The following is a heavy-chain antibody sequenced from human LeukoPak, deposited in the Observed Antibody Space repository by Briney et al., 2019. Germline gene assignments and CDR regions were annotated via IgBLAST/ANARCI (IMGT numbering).Heavy chain of an antibody. CDR1: GGSISSGSYY. V-gene: IGHV4-61*02. CDR3: ARGYYYDSSGYYYAPFDY. Sequence: SQTLSLTCTVSGGSISSGSYYWSWIRQPAGKGLEWIGRIYTSGGTNYNPSLKSRVTLSADTSKNQFSLKLSSVTAADTAVYYCARGYYYDSSGYYYAPFDYWGQGTLVTVSS. CDR2: IYTSGGT. J-gene: IGHJ4*02. D-gene: IGHD3-22*01.